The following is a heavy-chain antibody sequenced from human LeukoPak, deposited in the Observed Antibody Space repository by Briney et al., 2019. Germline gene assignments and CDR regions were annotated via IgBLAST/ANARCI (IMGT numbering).Heavy chain of an antibody. CDR1: GFTFSSFG. J-gene: IGHJ4*02. CDR3: ARGCGGGPGCYILDY. CDR2: IWSDGSNE. V-gene: IGHV3-33*01. D-gene: IGHD2-15*01. Sequence: HRGGSLRLSCAASGFTFSSFGMHWVRQAPGKGLEWVAIIWSDGSNEVYIESVKGRFTISRDNSKNTLYLHMNSLRGEDTAMYFCARGCGGGPGCYILDYWGQGTLVTVSS.